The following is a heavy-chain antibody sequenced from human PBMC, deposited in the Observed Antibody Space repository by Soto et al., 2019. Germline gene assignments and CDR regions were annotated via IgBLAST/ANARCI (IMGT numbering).Heavy chain of an antibody. J-gene: IGHJ4*02. CDR2: IYPGDSDT. V-gene: IGHV5-51*01. CDR3: ARHGGYYDILTGPIDY. Sequence: GESLKISCKGSGYSFTSYWIGWVRQMPGKGLEWMGIIYPGDSDTRYSPSFQGQVTISADKSISTAYLQWSSLKASDTAMYYCARHGGYYDILTGPIDYWGQGTLVTVSS. D-gene: IGHD3-9*01. CDR1: GYSFTSYW.